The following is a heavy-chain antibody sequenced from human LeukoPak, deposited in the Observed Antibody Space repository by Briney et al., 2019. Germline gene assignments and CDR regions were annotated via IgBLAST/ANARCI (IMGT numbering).Heavy chain of an antibody. Sequence: GGSLRLSCAASGFTFSIYAMHWVRQAPGKGLEWVAVTSYDGSNKYYADSVKGRFTISRDNPKNTLYLQMNSLRAEDTAVYFCAKRGVVIRVILVGFHKEAYYFDSWGQGALVTVSS. CDR3: AKRGVVIRVILVGFHKEAYYFDS. J-gene: IGHJ4*02. CDR2: TSYDGSNK. CDR1: GFTFSIYA. V-gene: IGHV3-30*04. D-gene: IGHD3-22*01.